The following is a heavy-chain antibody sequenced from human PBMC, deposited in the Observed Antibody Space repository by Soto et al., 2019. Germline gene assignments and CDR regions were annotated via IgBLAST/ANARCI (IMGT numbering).Heavy chain of an antibody. CDR1: GFTVSSHA. CDR3: TKSRRSILMVYGFGGMDV. J-gene: IGHJ6*02. Sequence: GGSLRLSCAASGFTVSSHAMSWVRQAPGKGLEWVSSISGSGDGTYYGDSVKGRFAISRDSSSSTLYLQMNNLRGEDTAVYFCTKSRRSILMVYGFGGMDVWGQGTTVTVSS. V-gene: IGHV3-23*01. CDR2: ISGSGDGT. D-gene: IGHD2-8*01.